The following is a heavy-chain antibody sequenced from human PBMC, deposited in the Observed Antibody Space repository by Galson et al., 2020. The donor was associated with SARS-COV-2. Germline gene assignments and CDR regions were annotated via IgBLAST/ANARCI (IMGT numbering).Heavy chain of an antibody. CDR2: IYYSGST. Sequence: ETSETLSLTCTVSGGSISSGDYYWSWIRQPPGKGLEWIGYIYYSGSTYYNPSLKSRVTISVDTSKNQFSLKLSSVTAADTAVYYCARRGPLSSGPRYYFDYWGQGTLVTVSS. CDR3: ARRGPLSSGPRYYFDY. CDR1: GGSISSGDYY. J-gene: IGHJ4*02. D-gene: IGHD3-22*01. V-gene: IGHV4-30-4*01.